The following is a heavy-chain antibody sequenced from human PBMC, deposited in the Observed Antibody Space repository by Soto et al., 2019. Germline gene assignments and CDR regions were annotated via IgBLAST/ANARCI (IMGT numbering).Heavy chain of an antibody. CDR1: GDTFNDRT. J-gene: IGHJ6*03. CDR3: ASGKTQMTQDRMGFYYYMDV. D-gene: IGHD1-26*01. Sequence: QVQLVQSGAEVKKPGSSVKISCTASGDTFNDRTFTWVRRATGQGLEWMGRVIPLLDASNYAEKFQDRVTITADKSTNTAYMELSVLKSEDSAIYYCASGKTQMTQDRMGFYYYMDVWGKGTTVTVSS. CDR2: VIPLLDAS. V-gene: IGHV1-69*08.